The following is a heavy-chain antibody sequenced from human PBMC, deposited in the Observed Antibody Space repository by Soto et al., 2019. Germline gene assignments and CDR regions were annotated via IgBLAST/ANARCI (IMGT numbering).Heavy chain of an antibody. Sequence: VQLAESGGGLIQPGGSLRLSCAASGFSVSSTYLNWVRQAPGKGLEWVSVVYPGGSTYYADSVKGRFTISRDNSKNTLYLQMNSLRAEDSAGYFCARTYSWTYYFDYWGQGTLVTVSS. CDR1: GFSVSSTY. D-gene: IGHD2-21*01. J-gene: IGHJ4*02. CDR3: ARTYSWTYYFDY. V-gene: IGHV3-53*01. CDR2: VYPGGST.